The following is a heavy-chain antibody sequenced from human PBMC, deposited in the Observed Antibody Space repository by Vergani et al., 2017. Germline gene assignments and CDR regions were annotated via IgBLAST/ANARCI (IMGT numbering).Heavy chain of an antibody. J-gene: IGHJ4*02. CDR1: GFTFSSDA. V-gene: IGHV3-23*01. D-gene: IGHD1-14*01. CDR2: MNRGRAT. Sequence: EVQLLESGGVLVQPGGSLRVSCAASGFTFSSDAMSWVRQAPGKGLEWVSAMNRGRATYYADSVKGRFTISRDNSKNTVFLQMNSLRAEDTDVYYCAKEGRSGITPFVADWGQGTLVTVSS. CDR3: AKEGRSGITPFVAD.